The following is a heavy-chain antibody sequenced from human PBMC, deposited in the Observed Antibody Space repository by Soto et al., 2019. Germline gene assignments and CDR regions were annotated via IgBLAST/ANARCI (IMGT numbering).Heavy chain of an antibody. V-gene: IGHV3-23*01. CDR1: GFTFSSYV. D-gene: IGHD1-26*01. CDR2: TSGSGGSA. J-gene: IGHJ4*02. CDR3: AKEGTYYVFDY. Sequence: EVQLLESGGGLVQPGGSLRLSCAASGFTFSSYVMNWVRQAPGKGLEWVSATSGSGGSAYYADSVKGRFTISRDNSKNTLYLQMNSLRAEDTAVYYCAKEGTYYVFDYWGQGTLAAVSS.